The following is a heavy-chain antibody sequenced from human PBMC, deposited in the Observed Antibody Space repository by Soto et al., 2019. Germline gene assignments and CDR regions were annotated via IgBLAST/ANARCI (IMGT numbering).Heavy chain of an antibody. CDR3: ARSSTVVSVDF. CDR2: IYYTGNT. V-gene: IGHV4-31*03. CDR1: GGSISSGTYY. Sequence: QVQLQESGPGLVKASQTLSLTCTVSGGSISSGTYYWSWIRQHPGKGLEWIGYIYYTGNTYCNPSRKRRLNKSLDTPRNQYSLKLSSMTAADTAVYYCARSSTVVSVDFWGQGTLVTVSS. D-gene: IGHD2-15*01. J-gene: IGHJ4*02.